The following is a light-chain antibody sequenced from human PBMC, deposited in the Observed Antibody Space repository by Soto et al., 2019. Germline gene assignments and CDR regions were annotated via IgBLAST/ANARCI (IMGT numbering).Light chain of an antibody. CDR1: QSVSSN. J-gene: IGKJ1*01. CDR3: QQYNNWPPRT. CDR2: GAY. Sequence: ELVMTQSPATLSVSPGYSATLSCRASQSVSSNLAWYQQKPGQAPRLLIYGAYTRATGIPARFSGSGSGTEFTLTISSLQSEDFAVYYCQQYNNWPPRTXGQGTKVDIK. V-gene: IGKV3-15*01.